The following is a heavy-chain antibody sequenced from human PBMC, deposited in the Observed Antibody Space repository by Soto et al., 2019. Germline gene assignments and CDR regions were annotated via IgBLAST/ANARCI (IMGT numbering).Heavy chain of an antibody. D-gene: IGHD3-22*01. V-gene: IGHV3-21*01. Sequence: GGSLRLSCAASGFTFTRYSMNWVRQAPGKGLEWVSSISSTTNYIYYADSMKGRFTVSRDNAKNSVYLEMNSLSAEDMALYYCARLDSSGYYYGYYFDYWGQGTLVTVSS. CDR3: ARLDSSGYYYGYYFDY. J-gene: IGHJ4*02. CDR1: GFTFTRYS. CDR2: ISSTTNYI.